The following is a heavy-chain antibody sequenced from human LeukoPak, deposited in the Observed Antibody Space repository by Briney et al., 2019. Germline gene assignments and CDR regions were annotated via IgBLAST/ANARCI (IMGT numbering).Heavy chain of an antibody. J-gene: IGHJ6*03. V-gene: IGHV4-39*01. CDR2: IYYSGST. CDR3: AFFVGVGYYYYYYMDV. D-gene: IGHD3-16*02. Sequence: SETLSLTCTVSGGSISSSSYYWGWIRQPPGKGLEWIGSIYYSGSTYYNPSLKSRVTISVDTSKNQFSLKLSSVTAADTAVYYCAFFVGVGYYYYYYMDVWGKGTTVPVSS. CDR1: GGSISSSSYY.